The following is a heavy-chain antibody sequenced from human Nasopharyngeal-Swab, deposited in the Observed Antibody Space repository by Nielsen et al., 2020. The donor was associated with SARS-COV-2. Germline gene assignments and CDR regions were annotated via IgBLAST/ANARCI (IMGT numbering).Heavy chain of an antibody. V-gene: IGHV3-9*01. D-gene: IGHD4-17*01. CDR2: ISWNSGSI. J-gene: IGHJ4*02. CDR1: GFTFDDYA. CDR3: VALLDYGDYGPDY. Sequence: GGSLRLSCAASGFTFDDYAMHWVRQAPGKGLEWVSGISWNSGSIGYADSVKGRFTISRDNAKNSLYLQMNSLRAEDTALYYCVALLDYGDYGPDYWGQGTLVTVSS.